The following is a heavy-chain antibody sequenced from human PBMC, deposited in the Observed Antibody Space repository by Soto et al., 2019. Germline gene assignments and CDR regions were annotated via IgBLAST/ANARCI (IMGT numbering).Heavy chain of an antibody. J-gene: IGHJ4*02. Sequence: SPTLSLTCAISGHSVSSNSAAWNLIRQSPSRGLEWLGRTYYGSKWYNDYAVSVKSRITIYPGTCNNQFSLQLHSVTPEHTAVYYCARARSPGSSSWYDYWGQGTLVTVSS. D-gene: IGHD6-13*01. V-gene: IGHV6-1*01. CDR2: TYYGSKWYN. CDR3: ARARSPGSSSWYDY. CDR1: GHSVSSNSAA.